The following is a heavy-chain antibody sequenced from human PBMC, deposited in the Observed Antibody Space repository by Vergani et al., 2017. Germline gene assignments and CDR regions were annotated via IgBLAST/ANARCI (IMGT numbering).Heavy chain of an antibody. CDR3: ARSSGYYSYYFDF. CDR1: GGTFSSNS. CDR2: IIPIFGTT. J-gene: IGHJ4*02. V-gene: IGHV1-69*13. D-gene: IGHD3-22*01. Sequence: VQLVQSGAEVKKPGASVKVSCKASGGTFSSNSISWVRQAPGQGLEWMGRIIPIFGTTSYAQKFQGRVTILADESTSTAYMELSSLRSEDTAVYYCARSSGYYSYYFDFGGQGTLVTVSS.